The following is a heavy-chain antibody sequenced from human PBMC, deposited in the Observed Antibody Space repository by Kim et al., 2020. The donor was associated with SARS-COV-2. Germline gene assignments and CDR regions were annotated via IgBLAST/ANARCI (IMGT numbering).Heavy chain of an antibody. CDR1: GFTFGDYA. Sequence: GGSLRLSCTASGFTFGDYAMSWVRQAPGKGLEWVGFIRSKAYGGTTEYAAAVKGRFTISRADSKGIAYLQMNSLKTENTTVYYCTRAESAADPFDPWGQGTLDTVSS. CDR3: TRAESAADPFDP. D-gene: IGHD3-10*01. CDR2: IRSKAYGGTT. J-gene: IGHJ5*02. V-gene: IGHV3-49*04.